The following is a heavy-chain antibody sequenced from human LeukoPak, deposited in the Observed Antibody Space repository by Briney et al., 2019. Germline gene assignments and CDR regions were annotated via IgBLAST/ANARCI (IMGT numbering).Heavy chain of an antibody. CDR1: GGSISSYY. D-gene: IGHD6-19*01. Sequence: SETLSLTCTVSGGSISSYYWSWIRQPPGKGLEWIGYIYYSGSTDYNPSLKSRVTISVDTSKNQFSLKLSSVTAADTAVYYCANLAVAGSQWGQGTLVTVSS. J-gene: IGHJ4*02. CDR2: IYYSGST. V-gene: IGHV4-59*08. CDR3: ANLAVAGSQ.